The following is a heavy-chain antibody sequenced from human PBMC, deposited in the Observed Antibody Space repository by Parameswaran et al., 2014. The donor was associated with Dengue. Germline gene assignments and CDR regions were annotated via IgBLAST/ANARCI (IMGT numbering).Heavy chain of an antibody. V-gene: IGHV3-53*01. CDR3: ASQQYSSSWYYGMDV. Sequence: WIRQPQGRAGWVSVIYSGGSTYYADSVKGRFTISRDNSKNTLYLQMNSLRAEDTAVYYCASQQYSSSWYYGMDVWGQGTTVTVSS. D-gene: IGHD6-13*01. CDR2: IYSGGST. J-gene: IGHJ6*02.